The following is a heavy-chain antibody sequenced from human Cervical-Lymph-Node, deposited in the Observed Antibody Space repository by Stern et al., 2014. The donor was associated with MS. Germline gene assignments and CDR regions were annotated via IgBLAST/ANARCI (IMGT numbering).Heavy chain of an antibody. D-gene: IGHD6-19*01. CDR2: IWYDGSNK. Sequence: QVQLGQSGGGVVQPGRSLRLSCAASGFTFSSYGMHWVRQAPGKGLEWVAVIWYDGSNKYYADSVKGRFTISRDNSKNTLYLQMNSLRAEDTAVYYCARDGGSHSGWGDWFDPWGQGTLVTVSS. J-gene: IGHJ5*02. CDR3: ARDGGSHSGWGDWFDP. V-gene: IGHV3-33*01. CDR1: GFTFSSYG.